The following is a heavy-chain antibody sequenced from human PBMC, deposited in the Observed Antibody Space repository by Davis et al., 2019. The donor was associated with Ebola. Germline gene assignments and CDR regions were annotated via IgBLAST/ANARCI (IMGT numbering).Heavy chain of an antibody. Sequence: LRLSCNVSGGSISSGTHYWSWIRQLPGKGLEWIGYISYNERSYYNPSLKSRLSISVDTSKSQFSLRLDSVTAADTAVYFCARNYGSGSYQIDSWGQGTLVTVSS. V-gene: IGHV4-31*03. D-gene: IGHD3-10*01. CDR1: GGSISSGTHY. CDR3: ARNYGSGSYQIDS. J-gene: IGHJ4*02. CDR2: ISYNERS.